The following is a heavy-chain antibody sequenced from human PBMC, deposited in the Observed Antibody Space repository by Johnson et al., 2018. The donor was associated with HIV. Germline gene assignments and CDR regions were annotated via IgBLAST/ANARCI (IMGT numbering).Heavy chain of an antibody. J-gene: IGHJ3*02. CDR1: GFTFSSYA. CDR2: LSGSGGST. Sequence: VQLVESGGGLVQPGGSLRLSCAASGFTFSSYAMSWVRQAPGKGLEWVSALSGSGGSTYYADSVKGRFTISRDNSKNTLYLQMNSLRAEDTAVYYCAREKSYYYDSSGYPDTFDIWGQGTMVTVSS. CDR3: AREKSYYYDSSGYPDTFDI. D-gene: IGHD3-22*01. V-gene: IGHV3-23*04.